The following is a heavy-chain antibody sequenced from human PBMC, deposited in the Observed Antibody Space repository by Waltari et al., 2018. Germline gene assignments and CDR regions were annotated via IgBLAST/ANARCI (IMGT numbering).Heavy chain of an antibody. CDR2: IYKYGNT. J-gene: IGHJ4*02. CDR3: TRVPAGGIDV. CDR1: GASINSGSYF. V-gene: IGHV4-61*02. Sequence: QVQLQESGPGLVKPSETLSLTCNVSGASINSGSYFWSWIRQPAGEGLECIGRIYKYGNTIYNPSLTGRVTKTMDMSRNQFSLRLKSVTAADTAVYYCTRVPAGGIDVWGQGTLVTVSS. D-gene: IGHD3-16*01.